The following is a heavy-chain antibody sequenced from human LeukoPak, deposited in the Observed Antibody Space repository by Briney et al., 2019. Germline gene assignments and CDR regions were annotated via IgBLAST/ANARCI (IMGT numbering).Heavy chain of an antibody. V-gene: IGHV5-51*01. CDR1: GYSFTSYW. CDR3: ARQRITFGGVIVILPPDY. CDR2: IYPGDSDT. J-gene: IGHJ4*02. D-gene: IGHD3-16*02. Sequence: GESLKISCKGSGYSFTSYWISWVRQMPGKGLEWMGIIYPGDSDTRYSPSFQGQVTISADKSISTAYLQWSSLKASDTAMYYCARQRITFGGVIVILPPDYWGQGTLVTVSS.